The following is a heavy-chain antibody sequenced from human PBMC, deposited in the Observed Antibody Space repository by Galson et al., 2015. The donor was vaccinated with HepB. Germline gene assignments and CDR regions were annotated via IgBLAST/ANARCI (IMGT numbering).Heavy chain of an antibody. Sequence: SLRLSCAASGFTVSSNYMSWVRQAPGKGLEWVSVIYSGGSTYYADSVKGRFTISRDNSKNTLYLQMNSLRAEDTAVYYCARYSGGLPLGMDVWGQGTTVTVSS. J-gene: IGHJ6*02. CDR3: ARYSGGLPLGMDV. D-gene: IGHD4-23*01. CDR2: IYSGGST. CDR1: GFTVSSNY. V-gene: IGHV3-53*01.